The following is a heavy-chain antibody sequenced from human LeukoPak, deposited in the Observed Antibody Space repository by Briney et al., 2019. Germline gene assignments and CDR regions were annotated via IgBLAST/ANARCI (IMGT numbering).Heavy chain of an antibody. Sequence: SETLSLTCTASGGSMSSYYWSWIRQPAGKGLEWIGRIYTSGSTDYNPSLKSRVTMSVDTSKNQFSLKLSSVTAADTAVYYCATDRRTSWGDFDYWGQGTLVTVSS. J-gene: IGHJ4*02. CDR2: IYTSGST. CDR3: ATDRRTSWGDFDY. D-gene: IGHD3-16*01. V-gene: IGHV4-4*07. CDR1: GGSMSSYY.